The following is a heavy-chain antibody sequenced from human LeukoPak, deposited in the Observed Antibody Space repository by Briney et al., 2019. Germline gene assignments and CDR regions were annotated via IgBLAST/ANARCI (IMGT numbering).Heavy chain of an antibody. Sequence: SETLSLTCTVSGGSLNSHYWAWIRQPPGKGLEWIGYIYYNGNTNHNPSLKSRVTISVDTSKNQFSLRLNSVTAADTAVYYCARQTGRFDPWGQGTLVTVSS. CDR2: IYYNGNT. CDR3: ARQTGRFDP. V-gene: IGHV4-59*11. CDR1: GGSLNSHY. J-gene: IGHJ5*02.